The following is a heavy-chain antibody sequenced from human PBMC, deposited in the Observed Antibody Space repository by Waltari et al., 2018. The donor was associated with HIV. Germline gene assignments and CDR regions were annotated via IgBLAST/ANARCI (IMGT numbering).Heavy chain of an antibody. V-gene: IGHV3-23*01. CDR2: ISGSGDNR. CDR1: GFSFSISA. J-gene: IGHJ5*02. D-gene: IGHD6-13*01. Sequence: EVQLLESGGGLVQPGGSLRLSCRALGFSFSISAIHWVRQAPGKGLEWVSGISGSGDNRYYADSVKGRFTISRDNSKNKVFLQMKSLRHEDTAFYYCTKDPVTAVGNINWFDPWGQGTLVTVSS. CDR3: TKDPVTAVGNINWFDP.